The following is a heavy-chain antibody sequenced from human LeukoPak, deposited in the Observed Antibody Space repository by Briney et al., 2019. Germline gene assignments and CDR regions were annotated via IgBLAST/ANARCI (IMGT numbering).Heavy chain of an antibody. J-gene: IGHJ4*02. Sequence: GESLRLSCAASGFTFSSNDINSARQAPGRWLEWDSSITGSGGNTHYGDSVKGRFTISRDNSKNTLYLQINTVRAEDTAVYYCVKGGWFDYWGQGTLVTVPS. CDR2: ITGSGGNT. D-gene: IGHD6-19*01. CDR1: GFTFSSND. CDR3: VKGGWFDY. V-gene: IGHV3-23*01.